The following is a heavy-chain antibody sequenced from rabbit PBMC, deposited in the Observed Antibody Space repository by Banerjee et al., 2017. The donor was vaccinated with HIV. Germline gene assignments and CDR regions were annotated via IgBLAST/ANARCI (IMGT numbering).Heavy chain of an antibody. D-gene: IGHD6-1*01. Sequence: QSLEESGGDLVKPGASLTLTCTASGFSFSSSYWMCWVRQAPGKGLEWIACIYAGSSGSTYYASWAKGRFTISKTSSTTVTLQMTSLTAADTATYFCARDAGDSGYGYGTGSYLWGPGTLVTVS. V-gene: IGHV1S40*01. CDR3: ARDAGDSGYGYGTGSYL. CDR2: IYAGSSGST. CDR1: GFSFSSSYW. J-gene: IGHJ4*01.